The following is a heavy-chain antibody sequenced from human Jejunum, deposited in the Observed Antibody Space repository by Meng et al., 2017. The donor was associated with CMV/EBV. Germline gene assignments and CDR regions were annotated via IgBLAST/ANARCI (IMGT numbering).Heavy chain of an antibody. CDR1: GDTFISYG. J-gene: IGHJ4*02. CDR3: TRASVADTTFDY. V-gene: IGHV1-18*01. CDR2: ISAYNGNT. D-gene: IGHD6-19*01. Sequence: CEASGDTFISYGIGWVRHAPGQGLEWMGWISAYNGNTNYAQKFQGRVTMTTDTSTSTAYMELRSLRSDDTAVYYCTRASVADTTFDYWGQGTLVTVSS.